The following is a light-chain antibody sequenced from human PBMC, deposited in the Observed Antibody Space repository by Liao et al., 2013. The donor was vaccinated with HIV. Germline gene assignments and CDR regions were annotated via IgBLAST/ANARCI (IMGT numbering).Light chain of an antibody. V-gene: IGLV3-21*04. Sequence: SYVLTQPPSVSVAPGKTARITCGGNNIGSKSVHWYQQKPGQAPVLVIYYDSDRPSGIPERFSASNSGNTATLIISTVEAGDEADYYCQVWDSDYFHVVFGGGTKLTVL. CDR1: NIGSKS. CDR3: QVWDSDYFHVV. CDR2: YDS. J-gene: IGLJ2*01.